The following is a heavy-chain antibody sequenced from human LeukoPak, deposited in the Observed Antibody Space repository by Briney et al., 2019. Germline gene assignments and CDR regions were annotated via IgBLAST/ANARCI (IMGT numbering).Heavy chain of an antibody. CDR1: GYTFTSYG. J-gene: IGHJ5*02. Sequence: ASVKVSCKASGYTFTSYGISWVRQAPGQGLEWMGWISAYNGNTNYAQKLQDRVTMTTDTSTSTAYMELRSLRSDDTAVYYCARDLGSSGWYQNWFDPWGQGTLVTVSS. V-gene: IGHV1-18*01. D-gene: IGHD6-19*01. CDR2: ISAYNGNT. CDR3: ARDLGSSGWYQNWFDP.